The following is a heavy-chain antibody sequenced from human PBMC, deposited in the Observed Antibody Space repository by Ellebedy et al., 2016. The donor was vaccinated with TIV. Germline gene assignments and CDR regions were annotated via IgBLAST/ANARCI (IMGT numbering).Heavy chain of an antibody. V-gene: IGHV1-46*01. J-gene: IGHJ3*02. CDR1: GYTFTSYY. CDR2: INPSAGSI. CDR3: AREIYYYDSSGYHPPSI. Sequence: ASVKVSCKASGYTFTSYYIHWMRQAPGQGLEWMGMINPSAGSITYAQKFQGRVTMTRDTSTGTVYMELSSLRSEDTAVYYCAREIYYYDSSGYHPPSIWGQGTKVTVSS. D-gene: IGHD3-22*01.